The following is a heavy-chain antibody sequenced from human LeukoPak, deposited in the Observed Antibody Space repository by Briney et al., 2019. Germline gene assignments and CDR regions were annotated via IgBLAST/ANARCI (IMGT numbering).Heavy chain of an antibody. D-gene: IGHD6-6*01. J-gene: IGHJ4*02. V-gene: IGHV3-7*03. CDR1: GFTFSSYW. CDR2: IKQDGSEK. Sequence: GGSLRLSCAVSGFTFSSYWMSWVRQAPGKGLEWVANIKQDGSEKYYVDSVKGRFTISRDNAKNSLYLQMNSLRAEDTAVYYCARDPRSIAARSTSGVIDYWGQGTLVTVSS. CDR3: ARDPRSIAARSTSGVIDY.